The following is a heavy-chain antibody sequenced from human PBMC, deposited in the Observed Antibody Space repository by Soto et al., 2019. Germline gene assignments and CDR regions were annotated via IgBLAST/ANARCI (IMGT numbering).Heavy chain of an antibody. CDR2: IFSNDEK. D-gene: IGHD6-6*01. V-gene: IGHV2-26*01. CDR3: ARIMEQSGGIAARPDY. Sequence: QVTLKESGPVLVKPTETLTLTCTVSGFSLSNARMGVSWIRQPPGKALEWLAHIFSNDEKSYSPSLKSRLTISKDTSKSQVVLTMTNMDPVDTATYYCARIMEQSGGIAARPDYWGQGTLVTVSS. CDR1: GFSLSNARMG. J-gene: IGHJ4*02.